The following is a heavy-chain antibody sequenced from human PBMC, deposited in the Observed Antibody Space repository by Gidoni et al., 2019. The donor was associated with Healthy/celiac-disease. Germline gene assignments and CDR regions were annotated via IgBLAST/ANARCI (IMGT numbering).Heavy chain of an antibody. CDR1: GGTFSSYA. J-gene: IGHJ1*01. Sequence: QVQLVQSGAEVKKPGSSVKVSCKASGGTFSSYAISWVRQAPGQGLEWMGGIIPIFGTANYAQKFQGRVTITADESTSTAYMELSSLRSEDTAVYYCARDGIVAAAGTPSEYFQHWGQGTLVTVSS. CDR3: ARDGIVAAAGTPSEYFQH. V-gene: IGHV1-69*01. D-gene: IGHD6-13*01. CDR2: IIPIFGTA.